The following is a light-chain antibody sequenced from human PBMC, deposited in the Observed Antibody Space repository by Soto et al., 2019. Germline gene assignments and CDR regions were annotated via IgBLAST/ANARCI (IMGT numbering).Light chain of an antibody. CDR2: MGS. Sequence: DIVVTQSPLSLPVTPGEPASISCRSSQSLLHSNGYNYLDWYLQKPGQSPQLLIYMGSNRASGXPXXFSGSGSGTDFTLRISRVEAEDVGVYYCMQSLHTRTFGQGTRLEIK. CDR1: QSLLHSNGYNY. CDR3: MQSLHTRT. J-gene: IGKJ5*01. V-gene: IGKV2-28*01.